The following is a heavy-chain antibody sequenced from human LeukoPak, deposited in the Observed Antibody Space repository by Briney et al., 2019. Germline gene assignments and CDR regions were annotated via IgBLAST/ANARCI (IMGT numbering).Heavy chain of an antibody. CDR3: ARVMTTTYFPYYYYGMDV. CDR2: GSNK. Sequence: GSNKYYADSVKGRFTISRDNSKNTLYLQMNSLRAEDTAVYYCARVMTTTYFPYYYYGMDVWGQGTTVTVSS. J-gene: IGHJ6*02. V-gene: IGHV3-30-3*01. D-gene: IGHD4-17*01.